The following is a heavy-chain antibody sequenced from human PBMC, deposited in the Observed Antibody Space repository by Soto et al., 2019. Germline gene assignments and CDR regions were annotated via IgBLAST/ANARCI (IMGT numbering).Heavy chain of an antibody. V-gene: IGHV5-10-1*01. D-gene: IGHD3-22*01. Sequence: GGYLKISCTGSGYSFPCYWLSWVRQSPGKGLEWMGRIDPSDSYTNYSPSFQGHVTISADKSISTAYLQWSSLKASDTAMYYCARPVSTMISYYGMDVWGQGTTVTVSS. J-gene: IGHJ6*02. CDR2: IDPSDSYT. CDR3: ARPVSTMISYYGMDV. CDR1: GYSFPCYW.